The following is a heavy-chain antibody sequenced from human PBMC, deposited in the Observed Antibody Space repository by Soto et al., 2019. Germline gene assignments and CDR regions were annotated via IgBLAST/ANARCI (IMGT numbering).Heavy chain of an antibody. Sequence: GGSMRLSCAAYGFTFSSYAISCVRQAPGKVLEWVSAISGSGGSTYYADSVKGRFTISRDNSKNTLYLQMNSLRAEDTAVYYCAKGRPHSFKLVPPYYFDYWGQGTLVTVSS. CDR3: AKGRPHSFKLVPPYYFDY. J-gene: IGHJ4*02. CDR2: ISGSGGST. D-gene: IGHD6-6*01. CDR1: GFTFSSYA. V-gene: IGHV3-23*01.